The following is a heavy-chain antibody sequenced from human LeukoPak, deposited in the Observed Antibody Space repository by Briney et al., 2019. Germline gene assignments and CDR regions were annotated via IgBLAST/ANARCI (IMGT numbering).Heavy chain of an antibody. CDR1: GDSVSSNGAA. CDR3: TRDLYSGSYYRFDF. Sequence: SQTLSLTCAISGDSVSSNGAAWNWIRQSPSRGLEWLGRTYYRSKWYDDYAVSVKSRITINPDTSKNQFSLQLNSVTPDDTAVYYCTRDLYSGSYYRFDFWGQGTLVTVSS. D-gene: IGHD1-26*01. CDR2: TYYRSKWYD. J-gene: IGHJ4*02. V-gene: IGHV6-1*01.